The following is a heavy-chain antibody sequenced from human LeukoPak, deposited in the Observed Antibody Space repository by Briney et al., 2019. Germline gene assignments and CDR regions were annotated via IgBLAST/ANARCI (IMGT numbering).Heavy chain of an antibody. CDR1: GGSFSGYY. Sequence: SETLSLTCAVYGGSFSGYYWTWSRQPPGKGLEWIGEIHYSGSATYNPSLKSRVTISVDTSKNQFSLKLSSVTAADTAAYYCVRTGRDGYNGWGQGTLVTVSS. D-gene: IGHD5-24*01. CDR3: VRTGRDGYNG. V-gene: IGHV4-34*01. CDR2: IHYSGSA. J-gene: IGHJ4*02.